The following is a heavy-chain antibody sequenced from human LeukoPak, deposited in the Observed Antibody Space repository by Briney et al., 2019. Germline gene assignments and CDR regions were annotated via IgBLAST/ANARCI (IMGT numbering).Heavy chain of an antibody. Sequence: GGSLRLSCVASGFTFSFYWMSWVRQAPGKGLEWVANIKQDGSEKYYVDSVKGRFTISRDNAKNSLYLQMNSLRAEDTAVYYCARTTVTTRGAYWGQGTLVTVSS. D-gene: IGHD4-11*01. V-gene: IGHV3-7*01. CDR2: IKQDGSEK. CDR1: GFTFSFYW. J-gene: IGHJ4*02. CDR3: ARTTVTTRGAY.